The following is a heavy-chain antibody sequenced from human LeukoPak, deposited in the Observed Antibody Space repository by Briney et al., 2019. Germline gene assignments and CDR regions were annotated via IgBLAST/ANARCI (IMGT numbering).Heavy chain of an antibody. V-gene: IGHV5-51*01. Sequence: GGSLKISCKGSGYSFTSYWIGWVRQMPGKGLEWMGIIYPGDSDTRYSPSFQGQVTISADKSISTAYLQWSSLKASDTAMYYCARARYYYDSSGYRKAFDYWGQGTLVTVSS. J-gene: IGHJ4*02. CDR3: ARARYYYDSSGYRKAFDY. CDR2: IYPGDSDT. CDR1: GYSFTSYW. D-gene: IGHD3-22*01.